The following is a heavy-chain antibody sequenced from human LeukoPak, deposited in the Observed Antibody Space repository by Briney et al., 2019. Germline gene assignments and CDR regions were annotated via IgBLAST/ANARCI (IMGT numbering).Heavy chain of an antibody. CDR1: GFTFSDYY. CDR2: ISSSGSTI. V-gene: IGHV3-11*04. Sequence: GGSLRLSCAASGFTFSDYYMSWIRQAPGKGLEWVSYISSSGSTIYYADSVKGRFTISRDNAKNSLYLQMNSLRAEDTAMYYCVRDRGYCSGGTCYALWDYWGQGTLVTVSS. CDR3: VRDRGYCSGGTCYALWDY. J-gene: IGHJ4*02. D-gene: IGHD2-15*01.